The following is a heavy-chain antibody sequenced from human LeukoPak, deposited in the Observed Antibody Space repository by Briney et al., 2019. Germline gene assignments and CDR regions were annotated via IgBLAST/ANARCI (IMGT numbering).Heavy chain of an antibody. CDR1: GYXLTDLS. D-gene: IGHD3-22*01. Sequence: ASVKVSCKVSGYXLTDLSIHWVRQAPGKGLEWMGGFDPEDGETIYAQNFQGRVTMTEDTSTNTAYMEVRSLRSEDTAVYYCATSSGYGFLFEYWGQGTLVTVSS. CDR3: ATSSGYGFLFEY. CDR2: FDPEDGET. V-gene: IGHV1-24*01. J-gene: IGHJ4*02.